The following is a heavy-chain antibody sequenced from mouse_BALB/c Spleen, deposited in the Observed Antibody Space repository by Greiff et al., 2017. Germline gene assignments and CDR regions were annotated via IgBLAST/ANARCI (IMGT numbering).Heavy chain of an antibody. V-gene: IGHV14-4*02. CDR2: IDPENGDT. Sequence: VQLKQSGAELVRSGVSVKLSCTASGFTIKDYSMHWVKQRPEQGLEWIGCIDPENGDTDYAPKFQGKATMTADTSSNTAYLQLSSLTSEDTAVYYCAYSRALDYWGQGTTLTVSS. D-gene: IGHD2-12*01. J-gene: IGHJ2*01. CDR1: GFTIKDYS. CDR3: AYSRALDY.